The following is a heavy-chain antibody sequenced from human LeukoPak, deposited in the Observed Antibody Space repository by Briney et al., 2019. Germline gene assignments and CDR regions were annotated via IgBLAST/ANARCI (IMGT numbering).Heavy chain of an antibody. J-gene: IGHJ3*02. CDR2: INPNGGST. V-gene: IGHV1-46*01. Sequence: GASVKVSCKASGYTFTSYYMHWVRQAPGQGLEWMGIINPNGGSTTYAQKFQGRVTMTRETSTSTVYMELSSLRSEDTAVYYCASLYYYDSSGRDAFDIWGQGTMVTVSS. CDR1: GYTFTSYY. D-gene: IGHD3-22*01. CDR3: ASLYYYDSSGRDAFDI.